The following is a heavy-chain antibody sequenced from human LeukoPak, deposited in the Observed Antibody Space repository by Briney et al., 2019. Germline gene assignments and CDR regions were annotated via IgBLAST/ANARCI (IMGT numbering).Heavy chain of an antibody. V-gene: IGHV4-38-2*02. CDR1: GYSISSGYY. D-gene: IGHD5-18*01. CDR3: ARDRYSYGSYYYYYYMDV. CDR2: IYHSGST. Sequence: SETLSLTCAVSGYSISSGYYWGWIRQPPGKGLEWIGSIYHSGSTYYNPSLKSRVTISVDTSKNQFSLKLSSVTAADTAVYYCARDRYSYGSYYYYYYMDVWGKGTTVTVSS. J-gene: IGHJ6*03.